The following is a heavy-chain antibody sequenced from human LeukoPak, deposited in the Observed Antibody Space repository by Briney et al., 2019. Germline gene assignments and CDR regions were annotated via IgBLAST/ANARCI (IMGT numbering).Heavy chain of an antibody. CDR2: IYYTGIT. CDR1: GGSFRNYY. J-gene: IGHJ4*02. CDR3: ARPRYRNKWYYFEY. D-gene: IGHD5-12*01. V-gene: IGHV4-59*12. Sequence: SETLSLTCTVSGGSFRNYYWSWLRQPPGKGLEWIGYIYYTGITNYNPSLKSRATMSVDTSKNQFSLKLSSVTTADTAVYYCARPRYRNKWYYFEYWGQGDLVTVSS.